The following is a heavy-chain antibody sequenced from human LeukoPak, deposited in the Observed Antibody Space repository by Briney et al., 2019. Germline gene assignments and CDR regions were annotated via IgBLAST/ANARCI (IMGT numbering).Heavy chain of an antibody. CDR2: INSDGSST. J-gene: IGHJ4*02. CDR3: ARVVGQWLVYIDY. CDR1: GFTFSSYW. V-gene: IGHV3-74*01. D-gene: IGHD6-19*01. Sequence: GGSLRLSCAASGFTFSSYWMHWVRQAPGKGLVWVSRINSDGSSTSYADSVKGRFTISRDNAKNTLYLQMNSLRAEDTAAYYCARVVGQWLVYIDYWGQGTLVTVSS.